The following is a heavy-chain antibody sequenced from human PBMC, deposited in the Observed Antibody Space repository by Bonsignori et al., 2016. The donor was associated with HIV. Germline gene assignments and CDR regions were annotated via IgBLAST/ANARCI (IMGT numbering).Heavy chain of an antibody. CDR3: ARDNPDPRYCSGGSCYSTGNWFDP. J-gene: IGHJ5*02. Sequence: WVRQAPGQGLEWMGWINPNSGGTNYAQKFQGRVTMTRDTSINTAYMELSRLRSDDTAVYYCARDNPDPRYCSGGSCYSTGNWFDPWGQGTLVTVSS. CDR2: INPNSGGT. V-gene: IGHV1-2*02. D-gene: IGHD2-15*01.